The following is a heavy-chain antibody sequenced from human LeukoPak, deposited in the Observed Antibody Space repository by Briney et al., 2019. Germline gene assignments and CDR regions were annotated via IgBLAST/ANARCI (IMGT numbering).Heavy chain of an antibody. Sequence: GGSLRLSCAASGFTFSSYSMNWVRKAPGKGLEWVSSISSSSSYIYYADSVKGRFTISRDNAKNSLYLQMNSLRAEDTAVYYCARGTYYDFWSGLNWFDPWGQGTLVTVSS. CDR3: ARGTYYDFWSGLNWFDP. J-gene: IGHJ5*02. D-gene: IGHD3-3*01. CDR1: GFTFSSYS. CDR2: ISSSSSYI. V-gene: IGHV3-21*01.